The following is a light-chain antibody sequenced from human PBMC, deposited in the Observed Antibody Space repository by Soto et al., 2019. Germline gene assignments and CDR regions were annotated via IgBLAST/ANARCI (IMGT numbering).Light chain of an antibody. CDR3: QQYNNWPVT. CDR2: GAS. Sequence: EIVMTQSPATLSVSPGERATLSCRASQSVGSNLAWYRQKPGQAPRLLIYGASARATGIPARFSGSGSGTEFTLTISSLQSEDFAVYYCQQYNNWPVTFGQGTYLEIK. V-gene: IGKV3-15*01. CDR1: QSVGSN. J-gene: IGKJ2*01.